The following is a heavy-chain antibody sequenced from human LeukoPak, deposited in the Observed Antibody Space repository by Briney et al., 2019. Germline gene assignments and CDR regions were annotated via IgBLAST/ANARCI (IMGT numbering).Heavy chain of an antibody. V-gene: IGHV1-46*01. D-gene: IGHD2-2*01. CDR3: ARDATQYMLPTDY. CDR1: GYPFTNYY. J-gene: IGHJ4*02. CDR2: INPRGGRT. Sequence: ASVKVSCKASGYPFTNYYIHWVRQAPGQGLEWMGIINPRGGRTNYAQKSQGRVTMPRHTSTSTVYMELNSLTSDDTAVYFCARDATQYMLPTDYWGQGTLVTVSS.